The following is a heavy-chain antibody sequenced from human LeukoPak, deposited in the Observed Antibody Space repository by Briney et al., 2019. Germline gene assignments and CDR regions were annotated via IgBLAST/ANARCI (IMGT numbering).Heavy chain of an antibody. CDR1: GGSISSYY. V-gene: IGHV4-59*01. J-gene: IGHJ5*02. D-gene: IGHD3-3*01. CDR3: ARRLLERDDWFDP. Sequence: SETLSLTCTVSGGSISSYYWSWIRQPPGKGLEWIGYIYYSGSTNYNPSLKSRVTISVDTSKNQFSLKLSSVTAADTAVYYCARRLLERDDWFDPWGQGTLVTVSS. CDR2: IYYSGST.